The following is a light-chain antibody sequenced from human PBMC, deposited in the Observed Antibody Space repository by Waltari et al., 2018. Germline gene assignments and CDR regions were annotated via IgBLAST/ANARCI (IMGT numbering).Light chain of an antibody. CDR2: NNN. CDR1: SSNIGSDK. J-gene: IGLJ3*02. Sequence: QSVLTQPPSASGTPGQRVTISCSGSSSNIGSDKVNWYQHLPGTAPKLLIHNNNELPSGVPDRFSGSNSGIAASLAISGLQFEDEGDYYCAACDDTLNGVVFGGWTTLTVL. V-gene: IGLV1-44*01. CDR3: AACDDTLNGVV.